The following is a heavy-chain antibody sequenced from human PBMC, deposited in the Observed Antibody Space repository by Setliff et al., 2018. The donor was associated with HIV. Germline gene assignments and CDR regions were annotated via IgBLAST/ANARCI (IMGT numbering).Heavy chain of an antibody. CDR2: IYWDDDK. Sequence: SGPTLVNPTQTLTLTCTFSGFSLNTPGVGVGWIRQPPGKALEWLALIYWDDDKRYNSSLRTRLTITEDTSKNQVVLIMTNMDPLDTATYFCAHNGPDALREYLDYWGQGTLVTVSS. CDR1: GFSLNTPGVG. CDR3: AHNGPDALREYLDY. D-gene: IGHD2-8*01. V-gene: IGHV2-5*02. J-gene: IGHJ4*02.